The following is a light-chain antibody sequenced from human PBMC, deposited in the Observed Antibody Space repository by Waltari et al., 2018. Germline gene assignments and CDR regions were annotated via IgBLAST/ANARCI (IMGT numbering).Light chain of an antibody. CDR1: RSNLGSYS. Sequence: SVLIQPPSVSGTPGQTVTISCSGTRSNLGSYSVNWYQHLAGAAPKLLIYSGDQRPSGVPDRFSASNSGTSASRAISGLQPDDEADYYCGTWDDSLNGNVFGSGTKVSVL. CDR2: SGD. V-gene: IGLV1-44*01. CDR3: GTWDDSLNGNV. J-gene: IGLJ6*01.